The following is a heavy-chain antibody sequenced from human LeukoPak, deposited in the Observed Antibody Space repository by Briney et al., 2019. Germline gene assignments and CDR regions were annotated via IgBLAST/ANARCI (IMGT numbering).Heavy chain of an antibody. V-gene: IGHV1-8*01. CDR3: ARGNHYYGSGSSFFDY. Sequence: ASVKVSCKXSGYTFTSYDINWVRQATGQGLEWMEWMNPNSGNTGYSQKFQGTVTMTRNTSISTAYMELSSLRSEDTAVYYCARGNHYYGSGSSFFDYWGQGTLVTVSS. CDR1: GYTFTSYD. CDR2: MNPNSGNT. J-gene: IGHJ4*02. D-gene: IGHD3-10*01.